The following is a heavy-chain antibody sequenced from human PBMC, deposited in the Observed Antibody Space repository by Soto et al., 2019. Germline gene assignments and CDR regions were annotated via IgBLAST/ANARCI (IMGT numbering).Heavy chain of an antibody. CDR3: ARVEARRGTFDY. J-gene: IGHJ4*02. CDR1: GYTLTELS. D-gene: IGHD6-6*01. Sequence: ASVKVSCKVSGYTLTELSMHWVRQAPGKGLEWMGGFDPEDGETIYAQKFQGRVTMTEDTSTDTAYMELSSLRSEDTAVYYCARVEARRGTFDYWGQGTLVTVSS. CDR2: FDPEDGET. V-gene: IGHV1-24*01.